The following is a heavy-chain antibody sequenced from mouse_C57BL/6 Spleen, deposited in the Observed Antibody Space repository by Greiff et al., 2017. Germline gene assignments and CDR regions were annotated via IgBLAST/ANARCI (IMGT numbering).Heavy chain of an antibody. J-gene: IGHJ2*01. V-gene: IGHV1-53*01. D-gene: IGHD3-3*01. Sequence: QVQLQQSGTELVKPGASVKLSCKASGYTFTSYWMHWVKQRPGQGLEWIGNINPSNGGTNYNEKFKSKATLTVDKSSSTAYMQLSSLTSEDSAVYYWAKGLGTYYFDYWGQGTTLTVSS. CDR2: INPSNGGT. CDR3: AKGLGTYYFDY. CDR1: GYTFTSYW.